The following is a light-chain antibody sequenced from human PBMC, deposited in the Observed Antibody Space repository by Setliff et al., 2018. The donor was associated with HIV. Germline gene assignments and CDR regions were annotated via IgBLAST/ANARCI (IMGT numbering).Light chain of an antibody. CDR3: SAYTGSSTLL. J-gene: IGLJ3*02. V-gene: IGLV2-14*01. Sequence: QSALTQPASVSGSPGQSLTISCSGTTNDIGDYSYVSWYQQYPGKAPKLIIYEVSNRPSGISNRFYGSKSGTTASLTISGLQADDEADYYCSAYTGSSTLLFGGGTQLTVL. CDR1: TNDIGDYSY. CDR2: EVS.